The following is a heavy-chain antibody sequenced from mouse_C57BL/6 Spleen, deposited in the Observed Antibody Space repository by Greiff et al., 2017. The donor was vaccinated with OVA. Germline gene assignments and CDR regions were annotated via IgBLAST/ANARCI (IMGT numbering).Heavy chain of an antibody. D-gene: IGHD2-13*01. CDR3: ARNGDYYYFDY. CDR1: GYTFTSYG. Sequence: VQLQQSGAELARPGASVKLSCKASGYTFTSYGISWVKQRTGQGLEWIGEIYPRSGNTYYNEKFKGKATLTADKSSSTAYMELRSLTSEDSAVYFCARNGDYYYFDYWGQGTTLTVSS. J-gene: IGHJ2*01. CDR2: IYPRSGNT. V-gene: IGHV1-81*01.